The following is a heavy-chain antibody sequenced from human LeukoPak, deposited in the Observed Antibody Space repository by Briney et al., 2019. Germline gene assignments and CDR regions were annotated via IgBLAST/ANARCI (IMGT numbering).Heavy chain of an antibody. D-gene: IGHD1-1*01. Sequence: GGSLRLSCSAHGFTFSSYALRWVRQAPGKGLEYVSAISSNGGSTYYADLVKGRFTITSDNSKKTLYLQTSRLRVEDTAEYYCVKPTTGTTYYFVDWGQGALVAVAS. CDR3: VKPTTGTTYYFVD. CDR1: GFTFSSYA. CDR2: ISSNGGST. V-gene: IGHV3-64D*09. J-gene: IGHJ4*02.